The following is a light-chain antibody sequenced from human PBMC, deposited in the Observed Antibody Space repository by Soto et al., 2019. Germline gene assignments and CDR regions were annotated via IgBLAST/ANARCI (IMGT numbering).Light chain of an antibody. CDR1: QGIRNF. CDR2: AAS. V-gene: IGKV1-27*01. J-gene: IGKJ3*01. Sequence: DIQMTQSPTSLSASVGDRVTITCRASQGIRNFVAWYQQKPGKAPKLLIYAASTLQSGVPSRFSDSGSGTDFTLTINSLQPEDVATYSCQKYRSVPVFGPGTKVEIK. CDR3: QKYRSVPV.